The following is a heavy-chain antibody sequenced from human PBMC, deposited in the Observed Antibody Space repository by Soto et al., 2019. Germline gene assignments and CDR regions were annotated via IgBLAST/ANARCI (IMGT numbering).Heavy chain of an antibody. V-gene: IGHV3-23*01. CDR1: GFTFSSYA. CDR3: AKATTIFGVVSPFDY. D-gene: IGHD3-3*01. CDR2: ISGSGGST. Sequence: GGSLRLSCAASGFTFSSYAMGWVRQAPGKGLEWVSAISGSGGSTYYADSVKGRFTISRDNSKNTLYLQMNSLRAEDTAVYYCAKATTIFGVVSPFDYWGQGTLVTVSS. J-gene: IGHJ4*02.